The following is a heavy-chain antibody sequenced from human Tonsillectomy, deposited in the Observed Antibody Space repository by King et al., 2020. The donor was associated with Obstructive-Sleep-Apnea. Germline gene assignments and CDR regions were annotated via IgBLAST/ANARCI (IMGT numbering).Heavy chain of an antibody. CDR2: ISSSASTI. CDR1: GFTFSDYY. CDR3: ARNGLFYGMDV. D-gene: IGHD3-16*01. Sequence: VQLVESGVGLVKPGGSLRLSCAASGFTFSDYYMNWIRQAPGEGLEWVSYISSSASTIYYADSVKGRFTISRDNARNSLYLQMNSLRAEDTAVYHCARNGLFYGMDVWGQGTTVTVSS. J-gene: IGHJ6*02. V-gene: IGHV3-11*01.